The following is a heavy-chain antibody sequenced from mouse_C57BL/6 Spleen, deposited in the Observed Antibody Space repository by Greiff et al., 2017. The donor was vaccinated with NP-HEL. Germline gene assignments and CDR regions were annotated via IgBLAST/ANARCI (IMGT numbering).Heavy chain of an antibody. Sequence: EVKLVESGGGLVKPGGSLKLSCAASGFTFSSYAMSWVRQTPEKRLEWVATISDGGSYTYYPDNVKGRFTISRDNAKNNRYLQMSNLKSEDTAMYYCARGYDGYSGYFDYWGQGTTLTVSS. CDR3: ARGYDGYSGYFDY. CDR2: ISDGGSYT. D-gene: IGHD2-3*01. CDR1: GFTFSSYA. V-gene: IGHV5-4*03. J-gene: IGHJ2*01.